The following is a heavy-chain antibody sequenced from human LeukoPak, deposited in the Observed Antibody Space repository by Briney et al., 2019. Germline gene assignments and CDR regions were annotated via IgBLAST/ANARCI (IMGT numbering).Heavy chain of an antibody. J-gene: IGHJ4*02. CDR3: ARELDLYNGNYGGGYYFDY. CDR2: ISSSGSTI. CDR1: GFTFSDYY. D-gene: IGHD1-7*01. V-gene: IGHV3-11*04. Sequence: GGSLRLSCAASGFTFSDYYMSWIRQAPGKGLEWVSYISSSGSTIYYADSVKGRFTISRDNAKNSLYLQMNSLRAGDTAVYYCARELDLYNGNYGGGYYFDYWGQGTLVTVSS.